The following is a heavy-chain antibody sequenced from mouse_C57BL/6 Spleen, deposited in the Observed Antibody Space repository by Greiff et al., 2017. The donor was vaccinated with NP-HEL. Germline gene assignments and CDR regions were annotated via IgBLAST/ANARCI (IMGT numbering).Heavy chain of an antibody. Sequence: DVKLVESGAELVRPGASVKLSCTASGFNIKDYYMHWVKQRPEQGLEWIGRIDPEDGDTEYAPKFQGKATMTADTSSNTAYLQLSSLTSEDTAVYYCTTRYYGSSYDAMDYWGQGTSVTVSS. CDR3: TTRYYGSSYDAMDY. D-gene: IGHD1-1*01. CDR1: GFNIKDYY. J-gene: IGHJ4*01. CDR2: IDPEDGDT. V-gene: IGHV14-1*01.